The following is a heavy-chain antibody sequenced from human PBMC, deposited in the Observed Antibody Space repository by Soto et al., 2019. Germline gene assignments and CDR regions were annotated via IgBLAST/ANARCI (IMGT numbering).Heavy chain of an antibody. D-gene: IGHD2-8*01. CDR3: AREGQYCTNGVCFVVGVSAFDY. V-gene: IGHV3-21*01. CDR1: GFTFSSYS. J-gene: IGHJ4*02. CDR2: ISSSSSYI. Sequence: VGSLRLSCAASGFTFSSYSMNWVRQAPGKGLEWVSSISSSSSYIYYADSVKGRFTISRDNAKNSLYLQMNSLRAEDTAVYYCAREGQYCTNGVCFVVGVSAFDYWGQGTLVTVSS.